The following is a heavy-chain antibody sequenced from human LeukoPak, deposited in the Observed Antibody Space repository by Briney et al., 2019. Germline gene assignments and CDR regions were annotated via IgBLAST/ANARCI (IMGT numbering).Heavy chain of an antibody. Sequence: SQTLSLTCTVSGGSISSGSDYWSWIRQPAGKGLEWIGRMYNSGSTNYNPSLKSRVTISVDTSKNQFSLTLSSVTAADTAVYYCARNHFTIFGVVTLDYWGQGALVTVSS. CDR2: MYNSGST. J-gene: IGHJ4*02. D-gene: IGHD3-3*01. CDR1: GGSISSGSDY. CDR3: ARNHFTIFGVVTLDY. V-gene: IGHV4-61*02.